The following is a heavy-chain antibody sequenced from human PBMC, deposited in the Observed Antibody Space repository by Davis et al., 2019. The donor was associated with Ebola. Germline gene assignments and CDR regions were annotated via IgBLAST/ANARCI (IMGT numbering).Heavy chain of an antibody. J-gene: IGHJ4*02. CDR1: GGSVSSGGYY. D-gene: IGHD3-3*01. V-gene: IGHV4-31*03. CDR3: ARVFCYDFWSGYYYCTNGVAFDY. Sequence: SETLSLTCTVSGGSVSSGGYYWGWIRQHPGKGLEWIGHIYHSGSTNYNPSPSLKSRVTLSLDTSKNQFSLNLSSVTAADTAVYYCARVFCYDFWSGYYYCTNGVAFDYWGQGTLVTVSS. CDR2: IYHSGST.